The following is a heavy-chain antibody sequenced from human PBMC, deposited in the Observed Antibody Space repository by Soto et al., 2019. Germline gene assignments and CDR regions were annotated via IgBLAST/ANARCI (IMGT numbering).Heavy chain of an antibody. Sequence: QVQLVESGGGVVQPGRSLRLSCAASGFTFVAYGMHWVRQGPGKGLEWVSTVSYDGSNKYYADSVKGRFTISRDNSVNTLYLQMDSLRPEDTAVYYCARDWETYGDYDWYYYGMDVWGQGTTVTVSS. J-gene: IGHJ6*02. CDR1: GFTFVAYG. V-gene: IGHV3-30*03. D-gene: IGHD4-17*01. CDR2: VSYDGSNK. CDR3: ARDWETYGDYDWYYYGMDV.